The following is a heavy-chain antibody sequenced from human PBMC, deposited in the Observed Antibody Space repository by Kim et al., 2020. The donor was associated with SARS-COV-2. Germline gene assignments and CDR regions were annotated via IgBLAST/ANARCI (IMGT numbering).Heavy chain of an antibody. J-gene: IGHJ4*02. CDR3: ARVGYSYGLGGFDY. Sequence: GGSLRLSCAASGFTFSSYWMHWVRQAPGKGLVWVSRINSDGSSTSYADSVKGRFTISRDNAKNTLYLQMNSLRAEDTAVYYCARVGYSYGLGGFDYWGQGTLVTVSS. V-gene: IGHV3-74*01. CDR1: GFTFSSYW. CDR2: INSDGSST. D-gene: IGHD5-18*01.